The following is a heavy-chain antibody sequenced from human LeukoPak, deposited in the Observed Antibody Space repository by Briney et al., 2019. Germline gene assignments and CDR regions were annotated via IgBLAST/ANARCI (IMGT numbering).Heavy chain of an antibody. Sequence: PGGSLRLSCAASGFTFDDYAMHWVRQAPGKGLEWVSTIGWNSGSIGYADSVKGRFTISRDNAKNSLYLQMNSLRAEDTAFYYCAKDGRWLQLEYYDYWGQGTLVTVSS. CDR1: GFTFDDYA. CDR2: IGWNSGSI. CDR3: AKDGRWLQLEYYDY. V-gene: IGHV3-9*01. D-gene: IGHD5-24*01. J-gene: IGHJ4*02.